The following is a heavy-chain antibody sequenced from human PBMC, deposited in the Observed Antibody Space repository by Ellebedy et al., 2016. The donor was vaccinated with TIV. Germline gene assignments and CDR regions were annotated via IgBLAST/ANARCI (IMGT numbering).Heavy chain of an antibody. J-gene: IGHJ4*02. CDR3: ARGGRITMIRGGAFDY. CDR2: INHSGSA. Sequence: MPSETLSLTCAVYGGSFSGFYWSWIRQPPGKGLEWIGEINHSGSANYNPSLKSRVTILVDTSKNQFSLKLSSLTAADTAVYYCARGGRITMIRGGAFDYWGQGTLVTVSS. CDR1: GGSFSGFY. V-gene: IGHV4-34*01. D-gene: IGHD3-10*01.